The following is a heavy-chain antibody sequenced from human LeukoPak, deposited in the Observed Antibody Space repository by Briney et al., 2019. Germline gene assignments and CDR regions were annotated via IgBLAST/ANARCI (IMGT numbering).Heavy chain of an antibody. Sequence: ASVKVSCKASGYTFTSYDINWVRPATGQGLEWMGWMNPNSGNTGYAQKFQGRVTITADESTSTAYMELSSLRSEDTAVYYCARESSGYVDYWGQGTLVTVSS. CDR1: GYTFTSYD. J-gene: IGHJ4*02. D-gene: IGHD3-22*01. CDR3: ARESSGYVDY. V-gene: IGHV1-8*01. CDR2: MNPNSGNT.